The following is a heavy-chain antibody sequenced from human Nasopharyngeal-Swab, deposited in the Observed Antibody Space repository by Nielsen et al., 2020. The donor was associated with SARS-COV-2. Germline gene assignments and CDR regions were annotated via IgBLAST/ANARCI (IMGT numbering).Heavy chain of an antibody. CDR1: GFTFSSYS. Sequence: GESLKISCAASGFTFSSYSMNWVRQAPGKGLEWVSSISSSSSYIYYADSVKGRFTISRDNAKNSLYLQMNSLRAEDTAVYYCARLVLTGFLEGDAFDIWGQGTMVTVSS. D-gene: IGHD3-3*01. J-gene: IGHJ3*02. CDR2: ISSSSSYI. CDR3: ARLVLTGFLEGDAFDI. V-gene: IGHV3-21*04.